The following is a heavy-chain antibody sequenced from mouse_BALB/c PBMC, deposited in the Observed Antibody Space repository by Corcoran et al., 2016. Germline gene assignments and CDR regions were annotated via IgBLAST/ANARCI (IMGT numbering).Heavy chain of an antibody. Sequence: EVQLQQSGAELVKPGASVKLSCTASGFNIKDTYMHWVKQRPEQGLEWIGRIDPANGNTKYDPKFQGKVTITADTSSNTAYLQLSSLTSEDTAVYYCARATATAYWGQGTLVTVSA. CDR2: IDPANGNT. V-gene: IGHV14-3*02. CDR3: ARATATAY. CDR1: GFNIKDTY. D-gene: IGHD1-2*01. J-gene: IGHJ3*01.